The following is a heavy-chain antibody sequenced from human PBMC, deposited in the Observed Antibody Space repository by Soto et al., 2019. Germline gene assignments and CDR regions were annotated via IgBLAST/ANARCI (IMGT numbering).Heavy chain of an antibody. CDR1: GAPISSGGYY. CDR3: ARAAAACWFDP. J-gene: IGHJ5*02. D-gene: IGHD2-2*01. V-gene: IGHV4-31*03. CDR2: IYHSGTT. Sequence: QVRLQESGPGLVKPSQTLSLTCIVSGAPISSGGYYWSWIRQDPGKGPELIGYIYHSGTTYYHPPLEPRLSTSADTSKSLLSLSLSSGTAADTAIYYCARAAAACWFDPWGQGTLVTVSS.